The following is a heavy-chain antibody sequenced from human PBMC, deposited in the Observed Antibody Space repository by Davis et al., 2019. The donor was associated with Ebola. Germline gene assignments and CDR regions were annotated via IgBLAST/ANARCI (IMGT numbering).Heavy chain of an antibody. Sequence: GESLKISCAASGFTFSSYAMHWVRQAPGKGLEWVAVISYDGSNKYYADSVKGRFTISRDNSKNTLYLQMNSLRAEDTAVYYCARSYAADFWSGYCFSFDYWGQGTLVTVSS. CDR1: GFTFSSYA. D-gene: IGHD3-3*01. CDR3: ARSYAADFWSGYCFSFDY. J-gene: IGHJ4*02. V-gene: IGHV3-30-3*01. CDR2: ISYDGSNK.